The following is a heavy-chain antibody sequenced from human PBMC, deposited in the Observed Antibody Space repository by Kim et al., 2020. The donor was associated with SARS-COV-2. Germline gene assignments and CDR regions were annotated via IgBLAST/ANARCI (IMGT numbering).Heavy chain of an antibody. D-gene: IGHD3-22*01. CDR3: AKYYYDSSGYPNFDY. Sequence: DSVKGRFTISRDNSKNTLYLQMNSLRAEDTAVYYCAKYYYDSSGYPNFDYWGQGTLVTVSS. V-gene: IGHV3-23*01. J-gene: IGHJ4*02.